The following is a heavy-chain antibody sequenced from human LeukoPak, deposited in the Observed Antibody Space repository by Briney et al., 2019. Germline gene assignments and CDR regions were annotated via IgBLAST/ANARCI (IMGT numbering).Heavy chain of an antibody. Sequence: PSETLSLTCTVSGGSISSSSYYWGWIRQPPGKGLEWIGYIYYSGSTNYNPSLKSRVTISVDTSKNQFSLKLSSVTAADTAVYYCARSRLRLGELSNWGQGTLVTVSS. D-gene: IGHD3-16*02. V-gene: IGHV4-61*05. CDR1: GGSISSSSYY. J-gene: IGHJ4*02. CDR3: ARSRLRLGELSN. CDR2: IYYSGST.